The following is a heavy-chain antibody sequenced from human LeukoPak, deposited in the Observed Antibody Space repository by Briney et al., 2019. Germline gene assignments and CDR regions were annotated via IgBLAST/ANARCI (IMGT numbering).Heavy chain of an antibody. CDR3: ARGPNYPSPSPFDY. CDR2: IYYSGST. D-gene: IGHD5-24*01. V-gene: IGHV4-59*08. J-gene: IGHJ4*02. CDR1: GGSISSYY. Sequence: SETLSLTCTVSGGSISSYYWSWIRQPPGKGLEWIGCIYYSGSTDYNPSLESRVTISVDTSKNQFSLKLSSVTAADTAVYYCARGPNYPSPSPFDYWGQGTLVTVSS.